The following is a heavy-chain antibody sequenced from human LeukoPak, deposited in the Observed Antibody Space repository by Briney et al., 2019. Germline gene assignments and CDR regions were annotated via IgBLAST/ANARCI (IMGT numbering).Heavy chain of an antibody. V-gene: IGHV5-51*01. D-gene: IGHD3-10*01. CDR1: GYSFTSYW. CDR2: IYPGDSDT. J-gene: IGHJ6*03. CDR3: ARSEGRDYYYMDV. Sequence: GESLQISCKGSGYSFTSYWIGWVRQMPGKGLEWMGIIYPGDSDTRYGPSFQGQVTISADKSISTAYLQWSSLKASDTAMYYCARSEGRDYYYMDVWGKGTTVTVSS.